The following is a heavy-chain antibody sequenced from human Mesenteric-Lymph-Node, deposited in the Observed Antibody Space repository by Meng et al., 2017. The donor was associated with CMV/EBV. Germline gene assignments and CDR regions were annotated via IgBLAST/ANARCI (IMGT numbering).Heavy chain of an antibody. CDR1: GASISNSTYY. CDR3: ARRGNYDSDYSEY. V-gene: IGHV4-39*01. D-gene: IGHD3-22*01. Sequence: LQESGPGLCEPSVTLPLSCFVSGASISNSTYYWTWIRPPPGKGLEWIGRVHHSGTTYYNPSLKGRLTISVDTSANLFSLRLATVTAADTATYYCARRGNYDSDYSEYWGQGTLVTRLL. CDR2: VHHSGTT. J-gene: IGHJ4*02.